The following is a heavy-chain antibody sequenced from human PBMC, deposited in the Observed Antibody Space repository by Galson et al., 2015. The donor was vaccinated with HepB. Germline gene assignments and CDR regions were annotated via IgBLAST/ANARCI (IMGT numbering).Heavy chain of an antibody. Sequence: SVKVSCKASGGTFSSYAISWVRQAPGQGLEWMGGIIPIFGTANYAQKFQGRVTITADESTSTAYMELSSLRSEDTAVYYCARGCSSTSCYVEDWFDPWGQGTLVTVSS. CDR1: GGTFSSYA. J-gene: IGHJ5*02. D-gene: IGHD2-2*01. V-gene: IGHV1-69*13. CDR3: ARGCSSTSCYVEDWFDP. CDR2: IIPIFGTA.